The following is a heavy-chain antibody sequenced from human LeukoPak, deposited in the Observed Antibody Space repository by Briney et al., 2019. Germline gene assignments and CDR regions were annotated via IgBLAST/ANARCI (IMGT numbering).Heavy chain of an antibody. CDR2: IKQDGSEK. CDR3: HLWFGEPYIDY. D-gene: IGHD3-10*01. Sequence: GGSLRLSCTASGFTFSNYWMTWVRQAPGKGLEWVANIKQDGSEKYYVDSVKGRFTISRDNAKNSLYLQMNSLRAEDTAVYYCHLWFGEPYIDYWGQGTLVTVSS. J-gene: IGHJ4*02. V-gene: IGHV3-7*01. CDR1: GFTFSNYW.